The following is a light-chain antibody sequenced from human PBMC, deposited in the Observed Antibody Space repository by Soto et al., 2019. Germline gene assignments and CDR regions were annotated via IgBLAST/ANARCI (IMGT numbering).Light chain of an antibody. CDR1: QSISSSY. J-gene: IGKJ1*01. V-gene: IGKV3-20*01. CDR2: GAS. CDR3: QQYGYSTPWT. Sequence: VLTQSPGTLSLSPGERATLSCRSSQSISSSYLAWYQQKPGQAPRLLIYGASTRATGIPDTFSGSGSGTDFTLTISRLEPEDFAVYYCQQYGYSTPWTFGQGTKVEI.